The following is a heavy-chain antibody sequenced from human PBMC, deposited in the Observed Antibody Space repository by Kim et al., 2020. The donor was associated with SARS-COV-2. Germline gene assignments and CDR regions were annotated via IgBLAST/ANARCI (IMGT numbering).Heavy chain of an antibody. CDR3: ARHVSGTPGTPIDY. J-gene: IGHJ4*02. D-gene: IGHD3-10*01. V-gene: IGHV4-39*01. Sequence: PSLKSRVTISVDTSKNQFSLKLSSVTAADTAVYYCARHVSGTPGTPIDYWGQGTLVTVSS.